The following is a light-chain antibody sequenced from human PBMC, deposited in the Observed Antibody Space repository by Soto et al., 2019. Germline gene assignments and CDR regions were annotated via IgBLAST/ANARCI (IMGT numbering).Light chain of an antibody. CDR3: AVWDDSLSGVV. CDR2: NDY. Sequence: QSALAQPPSASGTPGQRVTISCSGSTSNVGSNLASWYQQLPGSAPKLLIYNDYERPSGVPDRFSGSKSGTSASLGISGLRFGDEADYFCAVWDDSLSGVVFGGGTKLTVL. V-gene: IGLV1-47*02. J-gene: IGLJ2*01. CDR1: TSNVGSNL.